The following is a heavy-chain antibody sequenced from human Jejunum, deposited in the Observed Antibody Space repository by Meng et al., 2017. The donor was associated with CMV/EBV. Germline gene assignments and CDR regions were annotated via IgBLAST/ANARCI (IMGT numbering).Heavy chain of an antibody. CDR2: IDTNTGKP. J-gene: IGHJ4*02. CDR3: ARDSEAADY. V-gene: IGHV7-4-1*02. Sequence: QAQLAQSGSELKKPGASVRISCKASGYTFTTYGMNWVRQAPGQGLEWMGWIDTNTGKPTYAQGLPGRFVFSLDTSVSTAYLQISSLKAEDTAVYYCARDSEAADYWGQGTLVTVAS. CDR1: GYTFTTYG. D-gene: IGHD6-25*01.